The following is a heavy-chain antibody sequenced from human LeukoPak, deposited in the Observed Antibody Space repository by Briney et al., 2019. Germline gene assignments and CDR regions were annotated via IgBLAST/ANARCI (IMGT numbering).Heavy chain of an antibody. V-gene: IGHV1-46*01. CDR2: INPSGGST. CDR3: ARVRSGGDYYYYYMDV. CDR1: GYTFTSNY. Sequence: ASVKVSCKASGYTFTSNYMHWVRQAPGQGLEWMGIINPSGGSTSYAQKFQGRVTMTRDMSTSTVYMELSSLRSEDTAVYYCARVRSGGDYYYYYMDVWGKGTTVTVSS. J-gene: IGHJ6*03. D-gene: IGHD2-21*01.